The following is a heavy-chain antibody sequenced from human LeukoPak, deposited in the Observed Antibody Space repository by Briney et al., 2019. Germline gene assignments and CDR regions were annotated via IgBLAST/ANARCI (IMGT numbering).Heavy chain of an antibody. J-gene: IGHJ4*02. V-gene: IGHV1-2*02. CDR1: GYTFTGYY. Sequence: ASVKVSCKASGYTFTGYYMHWVRQAPGQGLEWMGWINPNSGGTNYAQKFQGRVTMTRDTSISTAYMELSRLRSDDTAVYYCAKPFGPKSGSYVYWGQGTLVTVSS. D-gene: IGHD1-26*01. CDR3: AKPFGPKSGSYVY. CDR2: INPNSGGT.